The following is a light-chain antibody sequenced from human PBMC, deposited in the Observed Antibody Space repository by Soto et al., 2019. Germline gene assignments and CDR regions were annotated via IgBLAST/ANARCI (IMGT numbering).Light chain of an antibody. Sequence: IQMTQSPSSVSASVGDRVTITCRASQGISSWLAWYQQKPGKAPKLLIYAATTLQSGVPSRFSGSGSGTTFTLTINNLQAEDFASYFCQQANSVPLSFGGGTKVDIK. J-gene: IGKJ4*01. CDR2: AAT. CDR3: QQANSVPLS. CDR1: QGISSW. V-gene: IGKV1-12*01.